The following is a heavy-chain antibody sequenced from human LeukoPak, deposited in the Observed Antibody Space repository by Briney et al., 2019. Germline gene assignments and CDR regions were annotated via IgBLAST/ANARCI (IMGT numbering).Heavy chain of an antibody. V-gene: IGHV4-39*07. D-gene: IGHD1-14*01. CDR1: GGSISSSTYY. Sequence: SETLSLTCTVSGGSISSSTYYWGWIRQSPGKGLEWIASMYYIGSTNYNPSLKSRVTISVDTSKNQFSLKLSSVTAADTAVYYCARLTRDAFDIWGQGTMVTVSS. CDR2: MYYIGST. J-gene: IGHJ3*02. CDR3: ARLTRDAFDI.